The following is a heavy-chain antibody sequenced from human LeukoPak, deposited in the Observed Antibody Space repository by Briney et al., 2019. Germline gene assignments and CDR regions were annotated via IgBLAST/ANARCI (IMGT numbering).Heavy chain of an antibody. CDR3: ARFHGSGSYSYFDY. V-gene: IGHV4-59*08. D-gene: IGHD3-10*01. CDR2: IYYSGST. CDR1: GGSISSYY. Sequence: SETLSLTCTVSGGSISSYYWSWIRQPPGKGLEWIGYIYYSGSTNYNPSLKSRVTISVDTSKNQFSLKLSSVTAADTAVYYCARFHGSGSYSYFDYWGQGTLVTVSS. J-gene: IGHJ4*02.